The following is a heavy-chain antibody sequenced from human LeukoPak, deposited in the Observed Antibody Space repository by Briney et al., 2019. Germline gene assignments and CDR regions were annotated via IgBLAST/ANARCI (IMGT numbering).Heavy chain of an antibody. CDR3: ARDRSPTYYDSSGYYY. V-gene: IGHV1-46*01. Sequence: ASVKVSCKASGYTFTSYYMHWVRQAPGQGLEWMGIINPSGGSTSYAQKFQGRVTMTRDTSTSTVYMGLSSLRSEDTAVYYCARDRSPTYYDSSGYYYWGQGTLVTVSS. J-gene: IGHJ4*02. D-gene: IGHD3-22*01. CDR1: GYTFTSYY. CDR2: INPSGGST.